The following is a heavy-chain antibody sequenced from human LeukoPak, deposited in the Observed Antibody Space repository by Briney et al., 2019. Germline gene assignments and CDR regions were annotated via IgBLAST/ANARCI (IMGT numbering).Heavy chain of an antibody. CDR1: GGSISSGRFY. Sequence: SQTLSLTCSVSGGSISSGRFYWNWIRQPAGTGLEWLGHVYSSGSAKYNPSLKSRVTISLDTSKNQFSLKLNSVTADDTVVYYCSRGPENPLNWYFDLWGRGTLVTVSS. V-gene: IGHV4-61*09. CDR2: VYSSGSA. D-gene: IGHD1-14*01. CDR3: SRGPENPLNWYFDL. J-gene: IGHJ2*01.